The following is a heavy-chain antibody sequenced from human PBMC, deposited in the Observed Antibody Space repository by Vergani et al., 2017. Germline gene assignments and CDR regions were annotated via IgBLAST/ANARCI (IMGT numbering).Heavy chain of an antibody. CDR3: AKDMGDRGSGWFS. Sequence: EVQLVESGGVVVQPGGSLRLSCAASGFTFDDYTMHWVRQAPGKGLEWVSLISWDGGSTYYADSVKGRFTNSRDNSKNSLYLQMNSLRTEDTALYYCAKDMGDRGSGWFSWGQGTLVTVSS. J-gene: IGHJ4*02. CDR2: ISWDGGST. D-gene: IGHD6-19*01. V-gene: IGHV3-43*01. CDR1: GFTFDDYT.